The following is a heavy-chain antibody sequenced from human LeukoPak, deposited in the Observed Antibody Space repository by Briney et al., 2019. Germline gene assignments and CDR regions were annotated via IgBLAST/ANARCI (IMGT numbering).Heavy chain of an antibody. CDR2: IYYSGST. V-gene: IGHV4-31*03. Sequence: SETLSLTCTVSSGSISSGGYYWSWIRQHPGKGLEWIGYIYYSGSTYYNPSLKSRVTISVDTSKNQFSLKLSSVTAADAAVYYCARVYFEYYYDSSGFPYYFDYWGQGTLVTVSS. J-gene: IGHJ4*02. D-gene: IGHD3-22*01. CDR3: ARVYFEYYYDSSGFPYYFDY. CDR1: SGSISSGGYY.